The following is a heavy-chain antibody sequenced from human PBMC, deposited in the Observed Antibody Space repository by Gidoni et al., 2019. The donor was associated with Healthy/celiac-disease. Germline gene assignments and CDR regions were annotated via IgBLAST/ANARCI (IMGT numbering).Heavy chain of an antibody. D-gene: IGHD6-13*01. V-gene: IGHV3-23*01. CDR2: ISGSGGST. Sequence: EVQLLEAGGGLVQPGGSLRLSCAASGFTFRSYAMSWVRQAPGKGLEWFSAISGSGGSTYYADSVKCRFTISRDNSKNTLYLQMNSLRAEDTAVYYCAKAPYSSSWYNFDYWGQGTLVTVSS. CDR3: AKAPYSSSWYNFDY. J-gene: IGHJ4*02. CDR1: GFTFRSYA.